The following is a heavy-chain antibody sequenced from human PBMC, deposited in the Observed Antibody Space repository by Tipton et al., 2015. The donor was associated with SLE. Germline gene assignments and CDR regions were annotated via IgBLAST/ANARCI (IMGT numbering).Heavy chain of an antibody. Sequence: TLSLTCTVSGGSISSSIYYWGWIRQPPGKGLEWIGSIYYNGNTYYNPSLKSRVTISVDTSKNQFSLNLSSVTAADTAVFYCARHPTGFYFDYWGQGSLVTVSS. V-gene: IGHV4-39*01. CDR1: GGSISSSIYY. CDR2: IYYNGNT. J-gene: IGHJ4*02. CDR3: ARHPTGFYFDY. D-gene: IGHD2-8*02.